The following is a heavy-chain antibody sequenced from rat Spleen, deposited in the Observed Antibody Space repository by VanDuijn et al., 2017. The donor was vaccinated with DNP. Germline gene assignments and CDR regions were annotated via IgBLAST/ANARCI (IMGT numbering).Heavy chain of an antibody. J-gene: IGHJ1*01. CDR2: ISNTGDHT. CDR3: TTDRNWEPPYYWFFDF. CDR1: GFIFSNYW. D-gene: IGHD5-1*01. Sequence: EVQLVESGGGPVQPGRSLKLSCVASGFIFSNYWMTWIRQAPGKGLEWVASISNTGDHTYYSDSVKGRFSLSRDNAKSTLYLQMDSLKSEDTATYYCTTDRNWEPPYYWFFDFWGPGTMVTVSS. V-gene: IGHV5-31*01.